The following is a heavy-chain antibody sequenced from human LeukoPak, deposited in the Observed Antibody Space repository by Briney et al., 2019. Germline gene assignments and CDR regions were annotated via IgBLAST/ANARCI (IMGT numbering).Heavy chain of an antibody. CDR3: ARADTAMAYFDY. CDR1: GATFSSYA. V-gene: IGHV1-69*06. Sequence: PVKLSCKASGATFSSYAISWERQAPGQGLEWMGGIIPIFGTANYAQKFQGRVTITADKSTSTAYMELSSLRSEDTAVYYCARADTAMAYFDYWGQGTLVTVSS. CDR2: IIPIFGTA. J-gene: IGHJ4*02. D-gene: IGHD5-18*01.